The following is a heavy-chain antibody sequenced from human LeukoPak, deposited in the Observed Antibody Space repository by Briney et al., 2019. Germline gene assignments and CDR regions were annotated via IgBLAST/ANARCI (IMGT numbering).Heavy chain of an antibody. Sequence: GSLRPSCAASGFTFSSCAMSWVRQAPGKGLGGVSAISGSGGSTYYADSVKGRFTISRDNSKNTLYLQMNSLRAEDTAVYYCAKDGETMVRGVIITNFDYWGQGTLVTVSS. J-gene: IGHJ4*02. D-gene: IGHD3-10*01. CDR2: ISGSGGST. CDR3: AKDGETMVRGVIITNFDY. CDR1: GFTFSSCA. V-gene: IGHV3-23*01.